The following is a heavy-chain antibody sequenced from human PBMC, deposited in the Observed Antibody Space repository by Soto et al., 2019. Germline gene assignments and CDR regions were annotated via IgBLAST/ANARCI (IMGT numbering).Heavy chain of an antibody. D-gene: IGHD3-10*01. CDR3: ARRSSRGIDY. Sequence: EVQLVESGGGLVQPGGSLRLSCAASGFTFSSYSMNWVRQAPGKGLEWVSYISSSSSTIYYADSVKGRFTISRDNAKNSLYLQKNSLRAEDTAVYYCARRSSRGIDYWGQGTLVTVSS. CDR1: GFTFSSYS. V-gene: IGHV3-48*01. J-gene: IGHJ4*02. CDR2: ISSSSSTI.